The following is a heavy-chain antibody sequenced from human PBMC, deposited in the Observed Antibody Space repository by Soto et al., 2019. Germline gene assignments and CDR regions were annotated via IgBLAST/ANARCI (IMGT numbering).Heavy chain of an antibody. CDR1: GGSISSSSYY. CDR3: FGSRSGDYGPGGMDV. V-gene: IGHV4-39*01. J-gene: IGHJ6*02. Sequence: QLQLQESGPGLVKPSETLSLTCTVSGGSISSSSYYWGWIRQPPGKGLEWIGRIYYSGSTYYNPSLKSRVTISVDTSKNQFSLKLSSVTAADTAVYYCFGSRSGDYGPGGMDVWGQGTTVTVSS. CDR2: IYYSGST. D-gene: IGHD4-17*01.